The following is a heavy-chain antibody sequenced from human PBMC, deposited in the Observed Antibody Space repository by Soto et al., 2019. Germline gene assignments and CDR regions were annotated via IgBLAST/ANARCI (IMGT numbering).Heavy chain of an antibody. D-gene: IGHD3-22*01. J-gene: IGHJ4*02. CDR1: GFTFSSYG. CDR3: AKEFHYDSSGYLAPAFDY. V-gene: IGHV3-30*18. CDR2: ISYDGSNK. Sequence: PGGSLRLSCAASGFTFSSYGMHWVRQAPGKGLEWVAVISYDGSNKYYADSVKGRLTISRDSSKNTLYLQMNSLRAEDTAVYYCAKEFHYDSSGYLAPAFDYWGQGTLVTVSS.